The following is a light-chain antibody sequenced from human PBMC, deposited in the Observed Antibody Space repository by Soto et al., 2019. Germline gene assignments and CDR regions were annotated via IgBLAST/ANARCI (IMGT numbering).Light chain of an antibody. J-gene: IGKJ1*01. Sequence: DIQMTQAPSSLSASLGDRVTITRRASQSISSYLNWYQQKPGKAPKLLINKASSLESGVPSRFSGSGSGTEFTLTISSLQPDDFATYYCQHFNSYPWTFGQGTKVDIK. CDR3: QHFNSYPWT. CDR1: QSISSY. V-gene: IGKV1-5*03. CDR2: KAS.